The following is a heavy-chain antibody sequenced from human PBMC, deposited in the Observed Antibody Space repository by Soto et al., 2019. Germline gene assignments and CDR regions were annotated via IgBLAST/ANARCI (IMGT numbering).Heavy chain of an antibody. V-gene: IGHV1-8*01. CDR2: VNPNSGET. Sequence: ASVKVSCKASGHSFNKYDINWVRQAPGQGLEWMGWVNPNSGETGFAQKFQGRITMTRNTSINTVYMELRSLRSGDTAVYYCSDTDSSSAQGTLVTVSS. CDR3: SDTDSS. J-gene: IGHJ5*02. D-gene: IGHD2-21*02. CDR1: GHSFNKYD.